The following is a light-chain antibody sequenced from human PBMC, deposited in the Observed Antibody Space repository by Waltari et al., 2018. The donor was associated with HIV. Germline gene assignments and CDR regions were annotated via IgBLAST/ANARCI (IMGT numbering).Light chain of an antibody. CDR2: GNS. Sequence: SVLTQPPSVSGAPGQRVTISCTGSSSNIGAGYDVHRYHHLPGTAPKLLIYGNSNRPSGVPDRFSGSKSGTSASLAITGLQAEDEADYYCQSYDSSLSGGDVVFGGGTKLTVL. V-gene: IGLV1-40*01. J-gene: IGLJ2*01. CDR3: QSYDSSLSGGDVV. CDR1: SSNIGAGYD.